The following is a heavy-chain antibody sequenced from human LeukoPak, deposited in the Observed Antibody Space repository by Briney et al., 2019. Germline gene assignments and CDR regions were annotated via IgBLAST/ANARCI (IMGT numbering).Heavy chain of an antibody. Sequence: SETLSLTCTVSGGSISSYYWSWIRQPPGKELEWIGYIYYSGSTNYNPSLKSRVTISVDTSKNQFSLKLSSVTAADTAVYYCASSPILTGYPRVYWYFDLWGRGTLVTVSS. J-gene: IGHJ2*01. D-gene: IGHD3-9*01. CDR1: GGSISSYY. V-gene: IGHV4-59*08. CDR3: ASSPILTGYPRVYWYFDL. CDR2: IYYSGST.